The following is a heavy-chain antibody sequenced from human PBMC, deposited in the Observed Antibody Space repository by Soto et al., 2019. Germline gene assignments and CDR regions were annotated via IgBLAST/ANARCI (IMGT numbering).Heavy chain of an antibody. J-gene: IGHJ4*02. CDR1: CFTFMEAW. V-gene: IGHV3-15*01. CDR2: IKSKTDGGTT. CDR3: TTRYSGYDDHFAY. D-gene: IGHD5-12*01. Sequence: LSLCCGASCFTFMEAWISSVRQSPGKGLEWVGRIKSKTDGGTTDYAAPVKGRFTISRDDSKNTLYLQLNSLKTEDTAVYYCTTRYSGYDDHFAYWGQGTLVTV.